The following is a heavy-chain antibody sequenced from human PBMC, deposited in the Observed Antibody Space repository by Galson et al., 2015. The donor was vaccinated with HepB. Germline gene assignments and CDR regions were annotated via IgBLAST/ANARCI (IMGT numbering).Heavy chain of an antibody. J-gene: IGHJ4*02. Sequence: SLRLSCAGSGFSLSNSAMHWVRQAPGKGLEWVAKISYDAKNVYYAEFLRGRSAISRDYSKNTLFLHMKNLRLDDTAVYYCAREERRGASYYLDSWGQGTLVTVSA. CDR1: GFSLSNSA. D-gene: IGHD1-1*01. CDR3: AREERRGASYYLDS. CDR2: ISYDAKNV. V-gene: IGHV3-30*03.